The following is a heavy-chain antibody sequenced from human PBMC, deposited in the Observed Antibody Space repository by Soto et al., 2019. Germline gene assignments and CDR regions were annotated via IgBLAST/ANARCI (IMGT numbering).Heavy chain of an antibody. V-gene: IGHV1-24*01. CDR1: GYTLTELS. J-gene: IGHJ3*02. D-gene: IGHD1-26*01. CDR3: ATAWELPRSDAFDI. CDR2: FDPEDGET. Sequence: ASVKVSCKVSGYTLTELSMHWVRQAPGKGLEWMGGFDPEDGETIYAQKFQGRVTMTEDTSTDTAYMELSSLRSEDTAVYYCATAWELPRSDAFDIWGQGTMVTVPS.